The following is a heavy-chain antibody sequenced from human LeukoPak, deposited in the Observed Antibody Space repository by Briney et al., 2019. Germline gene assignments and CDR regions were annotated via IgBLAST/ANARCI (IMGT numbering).Heavy chain of an antibody. CDR1: GFTFSSYW. J-gene: IGHJ5*02. CDR2: IKQDGSEK. Sequence: PGGSLRLSYAASGFTFSSYWMSWVRQAPGKGLEWVANIKQDGSEKYYVDSVKGRFTISRDNAKNSLYLQMNSLRAEDTAVYYCARDPERTYYYGSGSSSSHNWFDPWGQGTLVTVSS. CDR3: ARDPERTYYYGSGSSSSHNWFDP. V-gene: IGHV3-7*01. D-gene: IGHD3-10*01.